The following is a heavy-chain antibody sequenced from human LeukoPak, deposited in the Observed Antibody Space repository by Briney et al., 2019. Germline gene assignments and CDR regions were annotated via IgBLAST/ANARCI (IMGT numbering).Heavy chain of an antibody. J-gene: IGHJ4*02. D-gene: IGHD6-6*01. CDR3: AREPAEYSSSSGFDY. V-gene: IGHV3-66*01. CDR1: GFTFSSYA. Sequence: GGSLRLSCAASGFTFSSYAMSWVRQAPGKGLEWVSVIYSGGSTYYADSVKGRFTISRDNSKNTLYLQMNSLRAEDTAVYYCAREPAEYSSSSGFDYWGQGTLVTVSS. CDR2: IYSGGST.